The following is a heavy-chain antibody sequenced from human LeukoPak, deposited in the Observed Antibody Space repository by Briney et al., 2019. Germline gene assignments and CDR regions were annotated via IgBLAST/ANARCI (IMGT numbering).Heavy chain of an antibody. Sequence: GGSLRLSCAASGFTFSTYWMHWVRQAPGKGLVWVSQINSDSGRTRYADSVKGRLTISRDNAKNTVYLQINSLRAEDTAMYYCARGRNGFFDYWGHGTLVTVSS. CDR1: GFTFSTYW. CDR3: ARGRNGFFDY. D-gene: IGHD5-24*01. J-gene: IGHJ4*01. CDR2: INSDSGRT. V-gene: IGHV3-74*01.